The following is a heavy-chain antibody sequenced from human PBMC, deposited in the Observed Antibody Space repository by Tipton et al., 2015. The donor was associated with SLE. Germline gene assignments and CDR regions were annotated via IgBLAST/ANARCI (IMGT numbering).Heavy chain of an antibody. V-gene: IGHV1-8*01. CDR3: ARVYGGTSDY. D-gene: IGHD4-23*01. Sequence: QVQLVQSGAEVKKPGASVKVSCKASGYIFTSRDINWVRQATGQELEWMGWMNPNSGKTGYAEKFQGRVTMTRNTSISTVYLELSSLRSDDTAVYFCARVYGGTSDYWGQGTLVSLSS. CDR2: MNPNSGKT. J-gene: IGHJ4*02. CDR1: GYIFTSRD.